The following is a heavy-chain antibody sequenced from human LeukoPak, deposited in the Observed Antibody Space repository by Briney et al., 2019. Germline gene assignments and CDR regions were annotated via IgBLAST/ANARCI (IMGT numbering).Heavy chain of an antibody. CDR3: ARTSGGYGDWAY. Sequence: PGGSLRLSCAASGFTFDDYGMSWVRQAPGKGLEWVSGINWNGGSTGYADSVKGRFTISRDNAKKSLYLQMNRLRAEDTALYYCARTSGGYGDWAYWGQGTLVTVSS. CDR2: INWNGGST. D-gene: IGHD4-17*01. CDR1: GFTFDDYG. V-gene: IGHV3-20*04. J-gene: IGHJ4*02.